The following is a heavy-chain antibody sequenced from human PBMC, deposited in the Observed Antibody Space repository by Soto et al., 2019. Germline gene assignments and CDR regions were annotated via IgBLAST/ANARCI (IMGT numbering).Heavy chain of an antibody. V-gene: IGHV1-18*01. CDR1: GYTFTSYG. Sequence: GASGKVSRKASGYTFTSYGISWVRQAPGQGLEWMGWISAYNGNTNYAQKLQGRVTMTTDTSTSTAYMELRSLRSDDTAVYYCARDDSRFLEWLLSAWFDPWGQGTLVTVSS. CDR3: ARDDSRFLEWLLSAWFDP. D-gene: IGHD3-3*01. J-gene: IGHJ5*02. CDR2: ISAYNGNT.